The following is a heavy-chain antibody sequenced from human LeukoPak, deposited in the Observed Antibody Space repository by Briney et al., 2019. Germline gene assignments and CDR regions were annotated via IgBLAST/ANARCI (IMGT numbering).Heavy chain of an antibody. D-gene: IGHD1-26*01. CDR3: ARARWELPPTGYAFDI. J-gene: IGHJ3*02. V-gene: IGHV3-23*01. CDR2: ISGSGGGT. Sequence: GGSLRLSCAASGFTFSSYAMNWVRQAPGKGLEWVSAISGSGGGTYYADSVKGRFTISRDNSKNTLYLQMNSLRAEDTAVYYCARARWELPPTGYAFDIWGQGTMVTVSS. CDR1: GFTFSSYA.